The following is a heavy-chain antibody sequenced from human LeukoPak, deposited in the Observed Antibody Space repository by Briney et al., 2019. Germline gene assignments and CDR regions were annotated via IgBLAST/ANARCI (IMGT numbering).Heavy chain of an antibody. Sequence: SETLSLTCTVSGASISSYFWGWIRHPPGKGLECIGYIYSTGNYTPSLKSRVTISVDTSKNQFSLKLSSVTAADTAVYYCARLDISRWFFASWGQGTPVTISS. J-gene: IGHJ4*02. CDR3: ARLDISRWFFAS. D-gene: IGHD6-13*01. CDR1: GASISSYF. V-gene: IGHV4-59*08. CDR2: IYSTG.